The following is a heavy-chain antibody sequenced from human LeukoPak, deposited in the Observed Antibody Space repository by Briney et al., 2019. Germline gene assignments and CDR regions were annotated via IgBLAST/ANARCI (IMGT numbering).Heavy chain of an antibody. D-gene: IGHD5-18*01. V-gene: IGHV7-4-1*04. CDR1: GYTFTSYA. J-gene: IGHJ4*02. Sequence: GASVKVSCKASGYTFTSYAMNWVRQAPGQGLEWMGWINTNTGNPTYAQGFTGRFVFSLDTSVSMAYLQISSLKAEDTAVYYCARGWPVVHNTEMEGGDYWGQGTLVTVPS. CDR2: INTNTGNP. CDR3: ARGWPVVHNTEMEGGDY.